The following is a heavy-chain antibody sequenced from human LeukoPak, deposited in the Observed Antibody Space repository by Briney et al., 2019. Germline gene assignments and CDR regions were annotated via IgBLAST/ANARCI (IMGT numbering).Heavy chain of an antibody. CDR2: IIPIFGTA. Sequence: GASVKVSCKASGGTFSSYAINWVRQAPGQGLEWMGGIIPIFGTANYAQKFQGRVTITADESTSTAYMELSSLRSEDTAVYYCAREGIESRSYDFWSGYSDNWFDPWGQGTLVTVSS. CDR1: GGTFSSYA. CDR3: AREGIESRSYDFWSGYSDNWFDP. D-gene: IGHD3-3*01. J-gene: IGHJ5*02. V-gene: IGHV1-69*13.